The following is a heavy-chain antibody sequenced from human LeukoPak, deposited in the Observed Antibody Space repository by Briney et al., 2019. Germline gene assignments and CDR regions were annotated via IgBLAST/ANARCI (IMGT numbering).Heavy chain of an antibody. J-gene: IGHJ5*02. CDR1: GGSISSGNYY. Sequence: SETLSLTCTVSGGSISSGNYYWSWTRQPAGKGLEYIGRIYTTGGTSGSTYYNPSLKSRVTISVDTSKNQFSLKLSSVTAADTAVYYCAWGDSSGYPFDPWGQGTLVTVSS. CDR3: AWGDSSGYPFDP. D-gene: IGHD3-22*01. CDR2: IYTTGGTSGST. V-gene: IGHV4-61*02.